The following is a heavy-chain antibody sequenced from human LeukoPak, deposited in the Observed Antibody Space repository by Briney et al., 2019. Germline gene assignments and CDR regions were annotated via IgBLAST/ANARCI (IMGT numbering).Heavy chain of an antibody. V-gene: IGHV4-38-2*02. CDR3: ARAYCSGGSCYYQRRPYYFDY. CDR2: ISPSGDT. CDR1: GYSVSSGYY. J-gene: IGHJ4*02. Sequence: SETLSLTCTVSGYSVSSGYYWGWIRQPPGEGLEWIGAISPSGDTNYNPSLKSRVTISVDTSKNQFSLKLSSVTAADTAVYYCARAYCSGGSCYYQRRPYYFDYWGQGTLVTVSS. D-gene: IGHD2-15*01.